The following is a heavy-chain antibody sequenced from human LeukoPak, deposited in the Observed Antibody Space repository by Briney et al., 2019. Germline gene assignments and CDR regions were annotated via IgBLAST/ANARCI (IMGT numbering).Heavy chain of an antibody. J-gene: IGHJ5*02. CDR2: IYHSGST. D-gene: IGHD2-2*01. CDR1: GGSISSSNW. Sequence: SETLSLTCAVSGGSISSSNWWSWVRQPPGKGLEWIGEIYHSGSTNYHPSLKSRVTISVDKSKNQFSLKLSSVTAADTAVYYCARDLVVPAAPDEWSWFDPWGQGTLVTVSS. CDR3: ARDLVVPAAPDEWSWFDP. V-gene: IGHV4-4*02.